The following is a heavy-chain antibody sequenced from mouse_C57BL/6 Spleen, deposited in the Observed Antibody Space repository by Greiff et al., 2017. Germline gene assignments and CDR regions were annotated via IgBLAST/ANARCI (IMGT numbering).Heavy chain of an antibody. V-gene: IGHV3-6*01. Sequence: EVQLQQSGPGLVTPSQSLSLTCSVTGYSITSGYYWNWIRQFPGNKLERMGYISYDGSNNYNPSLKNRISITRDTSKNQFVLKLNSGTTEDTATYYCARDGRGCDYWGQGTTLTVSS. D-gene: IGHD3-1*01. CDR2: ISYDGSN. CDR1: GYSITSGYY. CDR3: ARDGRGCDY. J-gene: IGHJ2*01.